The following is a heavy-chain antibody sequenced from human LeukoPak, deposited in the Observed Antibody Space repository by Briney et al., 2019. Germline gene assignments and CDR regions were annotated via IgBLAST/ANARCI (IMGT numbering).Heavy chain of an antibody. V-gene: IGHV1-18*04. J-gene: IGHJ4*02. CDR3: ARDRDGSGSQSY. CDR2: ISVNNGNT. CDR1: GYTFTSYG. Sequence: ASVKVSCKASGYTFTSYGIGWMRLVPGQGLEWMGRISVNNGNTIYAQNLQGRLTVTADTSTSTAYMELRSLRFGDTAVYFCARDRDGSGSQSYWGQGTLVTVSS. D-gene: IGHD3-10*01.